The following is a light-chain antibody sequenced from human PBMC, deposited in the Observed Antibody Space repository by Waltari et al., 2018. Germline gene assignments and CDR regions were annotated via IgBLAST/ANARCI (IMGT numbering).Light chain of an antibody. Sequence: QSALTQPASVSGSPGQSITISCTGTSSDVGDHNYVSWYQQHPGKAPKLMIYDVTKRPSGVSNRVSGSKSGNTASLTISGLQAEDEADYYCSSYTHTSTSYVFGTGTKVTVL. CDR3: SSYTHTSTSYV. J-gene: IGLJ1*01. V-gene: IGLV2-14*01. CDR1: SSDVGDHNY. CDR2: DVT.